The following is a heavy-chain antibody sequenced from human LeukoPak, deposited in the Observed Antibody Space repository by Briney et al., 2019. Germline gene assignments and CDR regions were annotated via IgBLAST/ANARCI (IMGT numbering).Heavy chain of an antibody. CDR2: IKQDGSEK. CDR1: GFTFSSYW. V-gene: IGHV3-7*01. D-gene: IGHD6-19*01. CDR3: ARDSDRAVADHRPAFDI. J-gene: IGHJ3*02. Sequence: GGSLRLSCAASGFTFSSYWMSWVRQAPGKGLEWVANIKQDGSEKYYVDSVKGRFTISRDNAKNSLYLQMNSLRAEDTAVYYCARDSDRAVADHRPAFDIWGQGTMVTVSS.